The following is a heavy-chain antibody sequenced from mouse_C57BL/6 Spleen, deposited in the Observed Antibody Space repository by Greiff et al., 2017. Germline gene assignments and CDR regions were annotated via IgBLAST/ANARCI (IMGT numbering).Heavy chain of an antibody. D-gene: IGHD2-3*01. Sequence: QVQLKQPGAELVKPGASVKLSCKASGYTFTSYWMQWVKQRPGQGLEWIGEIDPSDSYTNYNQKFKGKATLTVDPSSSTAYMQLSSLTSEDSAVYYCARMVTTDYAMDYWGQGTSVTVSS. V-gene: IGHV1-50*01. CDR3: ARMVTTDYAMDY. CDR2: IDPSDSYT. CDR1: GYTFTSYW. J-gene: IGHJ4*01.